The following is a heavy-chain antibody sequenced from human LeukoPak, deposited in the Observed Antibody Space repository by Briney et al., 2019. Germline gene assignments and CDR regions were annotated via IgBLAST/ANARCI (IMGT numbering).Heavy chain of an antibody. CDR2: INYNENP. CDR1: GGSISSSSYY. V-gene: IGHV4-39*07. J-gene: IGHJ6*02. CDR3: ASGGRSRQRVGGYYYVPSYYYYGMDV. D-gene: IGHD3-22*01. Sequence: SETLSLTCTVSGGSISSSSYYWAWIRQPPGKGLEWIGSINYNENPSYNPSLKSRVTISVDTSKNQFSLKLGSVTAADTAVYYCASGGRSRQRVGGYYYVPSYYYYGMDVWGQGTTVTVSS.